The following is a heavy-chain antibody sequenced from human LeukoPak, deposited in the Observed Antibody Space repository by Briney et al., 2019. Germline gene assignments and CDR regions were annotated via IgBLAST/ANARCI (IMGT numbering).Heavy chain of an antibody. CDR3: ARGEVATITPYFDY. CDR1: GGSISSYY. D-gene: IGHD5-24*01. CDR2: FYYSGST. V-gene: IGHV4-59*01. Sequence: SETLSLTCTVSGGSISSYYWSWIRQPPGKGLEWIGYFYYSGSTNYNPSLKSRVTISVDTSKNQFSLKLSSVTAADTAVYYCARGEVATITPYFDYWGQGTLVTVSS. J-gene: IGHJ4*02.